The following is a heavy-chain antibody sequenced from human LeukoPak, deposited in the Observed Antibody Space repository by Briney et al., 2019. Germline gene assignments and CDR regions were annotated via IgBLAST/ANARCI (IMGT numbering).Heavy chain of an antibody. V-gene: IGHV3-48*03. J-gene: IGHJ4*02. CDR2: ISSSGTTI. CDR3: ARPLYAGSSWDY. CDR1: GFTFSSYE. Sequence: GGSLRLSCAASGFTFSSYEMNWVRQAPGKGLEWVSSISSSGTTIYYADSVTGRFTVSRDNAKKSLYLQMNSLRAEDTAVYYCARPLYAGSSWDYWGQGTLVTVSS. D-gene: IGHD3-16*02.